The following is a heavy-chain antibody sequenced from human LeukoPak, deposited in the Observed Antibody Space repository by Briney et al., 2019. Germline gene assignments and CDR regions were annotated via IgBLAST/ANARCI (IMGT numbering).Heavy chain of an antibody. Sequence: SETLSLTCTVSGYSISSGYYWAWIRQPPGKGLEWIRSMYHSGSTYYNPSLKSRVTISLDKSRNQFSLNLNSVSAADTAVYYCARSYFGSGTFNGFDYWGQGTLVTVSS. CDR3: ARSYFGSGTFNGFDY. V-gene: IGHV4-38-2*02. CDR2: MYHSGST. D-gene: IGHD3-10*01. J-gene: IGHJ4*02. CDR1: GYSISSGYY.